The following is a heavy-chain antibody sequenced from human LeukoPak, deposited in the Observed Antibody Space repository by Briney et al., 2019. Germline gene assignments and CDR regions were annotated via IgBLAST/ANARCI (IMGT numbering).Heavy chain of an antibody. CDR2: IYYSGST. J-gene: IGHJ4*02. Sequence: SETLSLTCTVSGGPISSYYWSWIRQPPGKGLEWIGYIYYSGSTNYNPSLKSRVTISVDTSKNQFSLKLSSVTAADTAVYYCARLMVRGGIDYWGQGTLVTVSS. V-gene: IGHV4-59*08. D-gene: IGHD3-10*01. CDR3: ARLMVRGGIDY. CDR1: GGPISSYY.